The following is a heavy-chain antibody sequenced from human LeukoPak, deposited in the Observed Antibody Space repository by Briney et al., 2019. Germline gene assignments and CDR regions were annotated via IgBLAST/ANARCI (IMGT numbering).Heavy chain of an antibody. CDR3: AKTRPLDSSSWSHGDY. J-gene: IGHJ4*02. Sequence: GGSLRLSCAASGFTVSSNYMSWVRQAPGKGLEWVSAISGSGDSTYYGDSVKGRFTISRDNSKNTLYLQMNSLRAEDTAVYYCAKTRPLDSSSWSHGDYWGQGTLVTVSS. D-gene: IGHD6-13*01. V-gene: IGHV3-23*01. CDR1: GFTVSSNY. CDR2: ISGSGDST.